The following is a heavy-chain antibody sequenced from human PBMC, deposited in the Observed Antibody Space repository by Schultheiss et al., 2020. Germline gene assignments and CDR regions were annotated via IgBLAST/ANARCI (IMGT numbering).Heavy chain of an antibody. D-gene: IGHD6-19*01. J-gene: IGHJ4*02. Sequence: GGSLRLSCSASGFTFSSYAMHWVRQAPGKGLEYVSAISSNGGSTYYADSVKGRFTISRDNAKNSLYLQMNSLRAEDTAVYYCAKGWAGTRVDWGQGALVTVSS. CDR1: GFTFSSYA. CDR3: AKGWAGTRVD. V-gene: IGHV3-64*04. CDR2: ISSNGGST.